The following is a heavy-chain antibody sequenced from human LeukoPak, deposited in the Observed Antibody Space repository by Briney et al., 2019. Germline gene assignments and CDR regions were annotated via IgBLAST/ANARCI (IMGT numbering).Heavy chain of an antibody. CDR1: GFTFSSYS. CDR2: ISSSSSYI. CDR3: ATDYVVGATDYYYYGMDV. Sequence: GGSLRLSCAASGFTFSSYSMNWVRQAPGKGLEWVSSISSSSSYIYYADSVKGRFTISRDNAKNSLYLQMNSLRAEDTAVYYCATDYVVGATDYYYYGMDVWGQGTTVTVSS. V-gene: IGHV3-21*04. J-gene: IGHJ6*02. D-gene: IGHD1-26*01.